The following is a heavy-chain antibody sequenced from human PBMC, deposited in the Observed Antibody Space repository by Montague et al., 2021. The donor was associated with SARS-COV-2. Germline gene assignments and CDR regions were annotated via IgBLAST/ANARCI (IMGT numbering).Heavy chain of an antibody. Sequence: SLRLSCAASGFTFSSCAMSWVRQAPGKGLEWVSAITGSGQSTYYADSVKGRFTISRDNSMDTQYLQMNNLRDEDTAVYSCAKQTGYYYYDGMDVWGQGTTVTVSS. CDR2: ITGSGQST. CDR3: AKQTGYYYYDGMDV. CDR1: GFTFSSCA. V-gene: IGHV3-23*01. J-gene: IGHJ6*02.